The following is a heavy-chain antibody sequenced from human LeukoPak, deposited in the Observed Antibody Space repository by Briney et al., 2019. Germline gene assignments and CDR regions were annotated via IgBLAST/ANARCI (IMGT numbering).Heavy chain of an antibody. V-gene: IGHV4-34*01. CDR3: ARLKYRYYGMDV. CDR1: GGSFSGYY. CDR2: INHSGST. J-gene: IGHJ6*02. D-gene: IGHD2-2*01. Sequence: PSETLSLTCAVYGGSFSGYYWSWIRQPPGKGLEWIGEINHSGSTNYNPSLKSRVTISVDTSKNQFSLKLRTVTAADTAVYYCARLKYRYYGMDVWGQGTTVTVSS.